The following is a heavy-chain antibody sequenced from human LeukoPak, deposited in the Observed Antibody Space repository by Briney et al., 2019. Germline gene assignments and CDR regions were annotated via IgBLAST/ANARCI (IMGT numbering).Heavy chain of an antibody. Sequence: SETLSLTCTVSGGSISSYYWSWIRQPPGKGLEWIGYVHYSGSTNYNPSLESRVTMSLDTSKNQFSLKLSSVTAADTAVYYCARDSSLRLWFRSWGQGTLVTVSS. CDR3: ARDSSLRLWFRS. CDR1: GGSISSYY. D-gene: IGHD5-18*01. J-gene: IGHJ4*02. V-gene: IGHV4-59*12. CDR2: VHYSGST.